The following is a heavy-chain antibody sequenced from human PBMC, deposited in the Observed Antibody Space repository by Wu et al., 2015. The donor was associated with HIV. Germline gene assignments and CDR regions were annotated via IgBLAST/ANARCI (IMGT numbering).Heavy chain of an antibody. V-gene: IGHV1-2*02. D-gene: IGHD2-15*01. CDR1: GYTFIGFY. CDR2: INPNSGGT. CDR3: ARDWVATSNYFDY. J-gene: IGHJ4*03. Sequence: QVQLVQSGAEVKKPGASVKVSCKASGYTFIGFYMHWVRQAPGQGLEWMGWINPNSGGTNYAQKFQGRVTMTRDTSISTAYMELSRLRSDDTAVYYCARDWVATSNYFDYWARDAGHRLL.